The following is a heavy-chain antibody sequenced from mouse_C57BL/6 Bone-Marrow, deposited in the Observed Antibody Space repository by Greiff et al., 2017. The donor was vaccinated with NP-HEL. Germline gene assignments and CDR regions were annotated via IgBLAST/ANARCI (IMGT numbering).Heavy chain of an antibody. CDR2: IYPGSGNT. V-gene: IGHV1-76*01. J-gene: IGHJ2*01. Sequence: QVQLQQSGAELVRPGASVKLSCKASGYTFTDYYINWVKQRPGQGLEWIARIYPGSGNTYYNEKFKGKATLTAEKSSSTAYMQLSSLTSEDSAVYFCARKFPASTGDFDYWGQGTTLTVSS. CDR3: ARKFPASTGDFDY. CDR1: GYTFTDYY. D-gene: IGHD4-1*02.